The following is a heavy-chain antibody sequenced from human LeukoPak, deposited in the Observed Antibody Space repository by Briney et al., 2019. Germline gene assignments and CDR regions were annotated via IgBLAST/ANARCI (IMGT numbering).Heavy chain of an antibody. Sequence: GGSLRLSCAASGFTFSTYSMNWVRQAPGKGLEWVSSISSNSRYIYYADSMRGRFTISRDNAKNSLYLQMNSLKPEDTAVYYCARVAEAAAFDPWGQGTLVTVSS. V-gene: IGHV3-21*06. D-gene: IGHD6-13*01. CDR3: ARVAEAAAFDP. CDR2: ISSNSRYI. CDR1: GFTFSTYS. J-gene: IGHJ5*02.